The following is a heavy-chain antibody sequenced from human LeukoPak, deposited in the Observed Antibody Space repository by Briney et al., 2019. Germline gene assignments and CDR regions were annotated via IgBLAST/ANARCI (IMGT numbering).Heavy chain of an antibody. J-gene: IGHJ4*02. CDR2: IYSGGST. D-gene: IGHD2-21*01. CDR1: GFTVSSNY. Sequence: HPGGSLRLSCAASGFTVSSNYMSWVRQAPGKGLEWVSVIYSGGSTYYADSVKGRFTISRDNSKNTLYLQMNSLRAEDTAVYYCARGDLAYCGGDCFGYWGQGTLVTVSS. CDR3: ARGDLAYCGGDCFGY. V-gene: IGHV3-53*01.